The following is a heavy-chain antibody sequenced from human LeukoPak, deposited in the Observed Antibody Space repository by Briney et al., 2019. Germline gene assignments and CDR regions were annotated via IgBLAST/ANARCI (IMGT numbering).Heavy chain of an antibody. V-gene: IGHV4-4*07. CDR2: IYTSRST. CDR3: ARDDEVAGRAYDC. D-gene: IGHD6-19*01. CDR1: GGSISSYY. J-gene: IGHJ4*02. Sequence: SETLSLTCTVSGGSISSYYWSWIRQPAGKGLEWIVRIYTSRSTNYNPSLKSRVTMSVDTSKNQFSLKLSSVTAADTAVYYCARDDEVAGRAYDCWGQGTLVTVSS.